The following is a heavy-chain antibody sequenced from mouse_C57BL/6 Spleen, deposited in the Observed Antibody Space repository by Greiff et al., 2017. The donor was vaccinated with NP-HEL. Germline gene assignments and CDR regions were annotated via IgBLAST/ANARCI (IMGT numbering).Heavy chain of an antibody. J-gene: IGHJ2*01. CDR3: ARTNYDYTDY. CDR2: ISYDGSN. CDR1: GYSITSGYY. D-gene: IGHD2-4*01. V-gene: IGHV3-6*01. Sequence: DVKLQESGPGLVKPSQSLSLPCSVTGYSITSGYYWNWIRQFPGNKLEWMGYISYDGSNNYNPSLKNRISITRDTSKNQFFLKLNSVTTEDTATYYCARTNYDYTDYWGQGTTLTVSS.